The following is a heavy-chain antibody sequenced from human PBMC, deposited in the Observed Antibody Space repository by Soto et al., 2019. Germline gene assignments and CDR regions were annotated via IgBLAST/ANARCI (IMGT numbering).Heavy chain of an antibody. Sequence: PSETLSLTCTVSGGSISSYYWSWIRQPPGKGLEWIGYIYYSGSTNYNPSLKSRVTISVDTSKNQFSLKLSSVTAADTAVYYCARSPYEGWSGYYFPEVFDYWGQGTLVTVSS. J-gene: IGHJ4*02. CDR1: GGSISSYY. CDR3: ARSPYEGWSGYYFPEVFDY. D-gene: IGHD3-3*01. CDR2: IYYSGST. V-gene: IGHV4-59*01.